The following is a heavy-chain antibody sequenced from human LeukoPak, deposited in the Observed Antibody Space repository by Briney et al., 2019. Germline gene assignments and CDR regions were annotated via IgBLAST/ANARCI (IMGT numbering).Heavy chain of an antibody. J-gene: IGHJ4*02. CDR3: ARLEYSSSSYDY. D-gene: IGHD6-6*01. CDR1: GGSFSGFY. V-gene: IGHV4-34*01. Sequence: SETLSLTCTLYGGSFSGFYWSWIRQPPGKGLEWIGIISHSGSTYYNPSLKSRVTISVDTSKSQFSLKLSSVTAADTAVYYCARLEYSSSSYDYWGQGTLVTVSS. CDR2: ISHSGST.